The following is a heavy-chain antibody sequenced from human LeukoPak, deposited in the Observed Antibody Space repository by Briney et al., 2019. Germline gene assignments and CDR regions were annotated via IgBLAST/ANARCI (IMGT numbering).Heavy chain of an antibody. CDR2: ISYDGSNK. V-gene: IGHV3-30*18. Sequence: GGSLRLSCAASGFTFDDYGMHWVRQAPGKGLEWVAVISYDGSNKYYADSVKGRFTISRDNAKNSLYLQMNSLRAEDTAVYYCAELGITMIGGVWGKGTTVTISS. D-gene: IGHD3-10*02. J-gene: IGHJ6*04. CDR1: GFTFDDYG. CDR3: AELGITMIGGV.